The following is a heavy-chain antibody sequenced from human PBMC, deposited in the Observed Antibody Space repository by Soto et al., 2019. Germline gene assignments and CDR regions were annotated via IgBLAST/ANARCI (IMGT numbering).Heavy chain of an antibody. CDR2: INPNSGGT. J-gene: IGHJ4*02. V-gene: IGHV1-2*04. CDR3: AREGLYCSGGGCYSFDY. CDR1: GYTFTGYY. D-gene: IGHD2-15*01. Sequence: VKVSCKASGYTFTGYYMHWVRQAPGQGLEWMGWINPNSGGTNYAQKFQGWVTMTRDTSISTAYMELSRLRSDDTAVYYCAREGLYCSGGGCYSFDYWGQGTLVTVSS.